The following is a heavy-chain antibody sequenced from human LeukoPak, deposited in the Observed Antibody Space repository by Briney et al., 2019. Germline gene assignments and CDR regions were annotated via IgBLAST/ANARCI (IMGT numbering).Heavy chain of an antibody. V-gene: IGHV3-30*02. CDR3: AQGSKAVLFTRDHYIDV. CDR1: GFTFSSYD. J-gene: IGHJ6*03. D-gene: IGHD6-19*01. CDR2: TRYDGSNK. Sequence: SGGSLRLSCAASGFTFSSYDIHWVRQAPGKGLEWVAFTRYDGSNKYYADSVRGRFTISRDNSKNTLYLQMNSLRAEDTAVYFCAQGSKAVLFTRDHYIDVWGKGTTVTISS.